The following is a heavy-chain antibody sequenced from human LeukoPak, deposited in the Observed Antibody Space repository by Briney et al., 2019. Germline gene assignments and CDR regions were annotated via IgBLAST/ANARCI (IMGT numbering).Heavy chain of an antibody. CDR3: ARLSADGYNFFDY. CDR1: GISLSTIGLR. J-gene: IGHJ4*02. D-gene: IGHD5-24*01. CDR2: IDWDDDK. V-gene: IGHV2-70*04. Sequence: SGPTLVEPTQTLTVTCTFSGISLSTIGLRASWIRQPPGKALEWLARIDWDDDKFYSSSLKTRLTISKDTSKNQVVLTMTNMDPVDTAMYYCARLSADGYNFFDYWGQGTLVTVSS.